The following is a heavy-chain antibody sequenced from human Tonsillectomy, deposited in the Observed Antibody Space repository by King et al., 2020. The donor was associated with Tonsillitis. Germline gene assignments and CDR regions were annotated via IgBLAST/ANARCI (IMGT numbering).Heavy chain of an antibody. D-gene: IGHD3-22*01. J-gene: IGHJ4*02. V-gene: IGHV3-7*01. Sequence: VQLVESGGGLVQPGGSLRLSCAASGFTFSSYWMSWVRQAPGKGLEWVANIKQDGSEKFYVDSVKGRFTISRDNAKNSLYLQMNSLRAGDTAVYYCARLGFDSSGYYYGFDYWGQGTLVTVSS. CDR1: GFTFSSYW. CDR2: IKQDGSEK. CDR3: ARLGFDSSGYYYGFDY.